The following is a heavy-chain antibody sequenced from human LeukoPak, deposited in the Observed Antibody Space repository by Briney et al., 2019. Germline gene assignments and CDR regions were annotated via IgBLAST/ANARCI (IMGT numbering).Heavy chain of an antibody. J-gene: IGHJ4*02. CDR3: ARAPSGYFDY. Sequence: GGSLRLSCAASGFIFSTYWMHWVRQGPGKGLVWVSRINTDGSSTSYADSVKGRFTISRDNAENTLYLQMNSLRAEDTAVYYCARAPSGYFDYWGQGTLVTVSS. CDR1: GFIFSTYW. V-gene: IGHV3-74*01. CDR2: INTDGSST. D-gene: IGHD1-26*01.